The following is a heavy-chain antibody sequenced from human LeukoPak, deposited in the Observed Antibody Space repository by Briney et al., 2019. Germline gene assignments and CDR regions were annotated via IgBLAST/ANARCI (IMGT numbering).Heavy chain of an antibody. V-gene: IGHV3-23*01. CDR3: AKRQGVTASGVDY. CDR1: GFTFSSYA. D-gene: IGHD6-13*01. J-gene: IGHJ4*02. CDR2: ISSGGDNT. Sequence: GGSLRLSCAASGFTFSSYAMSWVRQAPGKGLEWVSDISSGGDNTYADSVKGRFTISRDNSKNTLYLQMNSLRAEDTAVYYCAKRQGVTASGVDYWGQGTLVTVPS.